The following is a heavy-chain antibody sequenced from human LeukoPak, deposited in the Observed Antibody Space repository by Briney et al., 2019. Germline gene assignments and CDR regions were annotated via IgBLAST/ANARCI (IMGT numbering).Heavy chain of an antibody. CDR1: GSSIISASYY. D-gene: IGHD6-13*01. CDR3: ARGGVAAAGIDY. J-gene: IGHJ4*02. Sequence: PSETLSLTCTVSGSSIISASYYWGWIRQSLGGGLEWLGSIYYVGQTDYKSSLKSRLTMSVDTSRNQFSLKLNSVTAADTAVYYCARGGVAAAGIDYWGQGTLVTVSS. CDR2: IYYVGQT. V-gene: IGHV4-39*01.